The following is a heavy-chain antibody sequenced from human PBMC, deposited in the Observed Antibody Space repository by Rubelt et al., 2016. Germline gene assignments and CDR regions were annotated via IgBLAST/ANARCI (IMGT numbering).Heavy chain of an antibody. D-gene: IGHD4-17*01. Sequence: VASGLSFANYAMSWVRQAPGKGLEWVSGIGDGGESTYYADSVKGRFTISRDNAKNSLYLQMNSLRDEDTAVYYCAKARIYGDYKSYGMDVWGQGTTVTVSS. CDR1: GLSFANYA. J-gene: IGHJ6*02. CDR2: IGDGGEST. CDR3: AKARIYGDYKSYGMDV. V-gene: IGHV3-23*01.